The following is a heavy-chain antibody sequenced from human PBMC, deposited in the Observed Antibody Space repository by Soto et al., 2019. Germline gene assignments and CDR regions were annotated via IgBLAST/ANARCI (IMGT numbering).Heavy chain of an antibody. V-gene: IGHV3-23*01. CDR2: ISPTGEQR. D-gene: IGHD3-10*01. CDR3: AKRYGSGSYRDFNSYYGMDI. Sequence: GGSLRLSCAASRFTFRNYGMSWVRQGPGKGLEWVSGISPTGEQRFYVDSVKGRFFISRDDSQNTLSLEMSNLRADDTAVYYCAKRYGSGSYRDFNSYYGMDIWGQGTSVTVSS. CDR1: RFTFRNYG. J-gene: IGHJ6*02.